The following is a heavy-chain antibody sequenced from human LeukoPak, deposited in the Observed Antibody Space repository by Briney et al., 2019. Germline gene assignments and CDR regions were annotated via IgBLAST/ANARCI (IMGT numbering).Heavy chain of an antibody. V-gene: IGHV3-30*02. CDR3: AKGSREIVVVPAARHDAFDI. CDR2: IRYDGSNK. Sequence: PGGSLRLSCAASGFTFSSYGMHWVRQAPGKGLEWVAFIRYDGSNKYYADSVKGRFTISRDNSKNTLYLQMNSLRAEDTAVYYCAKGSREIVVVPAARHDAFDIWGQGTMVTVSS. D-gene: IGHD2-2*01. CDR1: GFTFSSYG. J-gene: IGHJ3*02.